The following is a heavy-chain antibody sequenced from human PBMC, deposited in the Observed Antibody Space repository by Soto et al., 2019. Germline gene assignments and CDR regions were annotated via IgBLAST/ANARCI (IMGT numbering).Heavy chain of an antibody. CDR2: IHYSGTS. J-gene: IGHJ5*02. CDR3: ARHWIAGSSIP. V-gene: IGHV4-39*01. D-gene: IGHD2-21*01. Sequence: LSLTCSVSDDSISSSSQYWGWIRQPPGKGLEWIGSIHYSGTSYYNPSIKSRVTIFVDTSKNQLSLKLSSVTAADTAVYYCARHWIAGSSIPWGQGTLVTVSS. CDR1: DDSISSSSQY.